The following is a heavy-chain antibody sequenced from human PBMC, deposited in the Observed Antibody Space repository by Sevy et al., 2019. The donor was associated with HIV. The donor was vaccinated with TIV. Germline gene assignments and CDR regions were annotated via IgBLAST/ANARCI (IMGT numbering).Heavy chain of an antibody. Sequence: GESLKISCETSGYWFTSHWIGWVRRMPGKGLEWVGIVFPGNSDVRYAPSFQGQVTISVDKSISVAYLQWSSLKASDTAMYYCVRGGHLPLDSFDIWGQGTMVTVSS. V-gene: IGHV5-51*01. CDR1: GYWFTSHW. D-gene: IGHD2-15*01. CDR2: VFPGNSDV. CDR3: VRGGHLPLDSFDI. J-gene: IGHJ3*02.